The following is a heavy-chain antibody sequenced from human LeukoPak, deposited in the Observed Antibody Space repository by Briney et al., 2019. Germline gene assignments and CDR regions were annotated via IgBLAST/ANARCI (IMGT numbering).Heavy chain of an antibody. CDR3: TSSVCDYRFFGN. D-gene: IGHD5-12*01. J-gene: IGHJ4*02. V-gene: IGHV3-72*01. Sequence: GGSLRLSCVGSGLTLSDHYMDWVRQAPGKGPEWVARIRDKGHSYSTEYAASVKGRFTISRDDSKNSLYLQMNNLKTEDTAMYFCTSSVCDYRFFGNWGQGTLVTVSS. CDR2: IRDKGHSYST. CDR1: GLTLSDHY.